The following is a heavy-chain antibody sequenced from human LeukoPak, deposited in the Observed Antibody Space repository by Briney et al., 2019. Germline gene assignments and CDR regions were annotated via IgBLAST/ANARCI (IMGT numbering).Heavy chain of an antibody. J-gene: IGHJ4*02. CDR2: ISYDGSNK. D-gene: IGHD1-26*01. Sequence: GGSLGLSCAASGFTFSSYAMHWVRQAPGKGLKWVAVISYDGSNKYYADSVKGRFTISRDNSKNTLYLQMNSLRAEDTAVYYCARDRVGATDYFDYWGQGTLVTVSS. CDR3: ARDRVGATDYFDY. CDR1: GFTFSSYA. V-gene: IGHV3-30-3*01.